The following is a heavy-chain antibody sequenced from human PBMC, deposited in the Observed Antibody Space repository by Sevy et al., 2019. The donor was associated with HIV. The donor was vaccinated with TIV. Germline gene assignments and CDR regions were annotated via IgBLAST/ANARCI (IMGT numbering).Heavy chain of an antibody. V-gene: IGHV3-30*18. CDR1: ALTFTRYA. CDR2: ISYEGSNI. Sequence: GGSLRLSCAASALTFTRYAFHWVRQAPGKGPEWLGVISYEGSNIYYGPSMNGRLTIYRDNSKNILYLQMNDMRTEDTAVYYGAKDLHPPGPVRGTNFDYWGRGTLVTVSS. J-gene: IGHJ4*02. D-gene: IGHD1-1*01. CDR3: AKDLHPPGPVRGTNFDY.